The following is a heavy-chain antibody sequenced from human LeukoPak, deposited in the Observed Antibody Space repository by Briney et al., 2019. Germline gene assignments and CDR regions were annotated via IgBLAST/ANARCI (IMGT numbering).Heavy chain of an antibody. Sequence: PSETLPLTCTVSGGSISGFHWSWIRQPPGKGLEWIGYIHYSGSTDYNPSLKSRVTISVDTSKNQFSLKLSSVTAADTAVYYCTRHLDYYGSGSYEYWGQGTLVTVSS. CDR2: IHYSGST. D-gene: IGHD3-10*01. V-gene: IGHV4-59*08. J-gene: IGHJ4*02. CDR3: TRHLDYYGSGSYEY. CDR1: GGSISGFH.